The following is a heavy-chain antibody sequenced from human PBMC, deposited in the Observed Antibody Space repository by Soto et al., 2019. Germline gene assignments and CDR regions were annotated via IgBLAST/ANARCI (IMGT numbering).Heavy chain of an antibody. V-gene: IGHV1-18*01. CDR1: GYTFTSYD. J-gene: IGHJ5*02. CDR3: ARGFRVAATRWWFDP. CDR2: ISTYNGST. D-gene: IGHD2-15*01. Sequence: GASVKVSCKASGYTFTSYDISWVRQAPGQGLEWMGWISTYNGSTNYAQKLQGRVTMTTDTSTSTAYMELRSLRSDDTAVYYCARGFRVAATRWWFDPWGQGTLVTVSS.